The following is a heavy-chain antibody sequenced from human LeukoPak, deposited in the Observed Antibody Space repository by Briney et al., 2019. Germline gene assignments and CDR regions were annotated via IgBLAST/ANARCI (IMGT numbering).Heavy chain of an antibody. CDR3: ARRYSGRYDFDY. D-gene: IGHD1-26*01. J-gene: IGHJ4*02. V-gene: IGHV4-59*01. CDR2: IYYSGST. Sequence: SETLSLTCAVYGGSFSGYYWSWIRQPPGKGLEWIGYIYYSGSTNYNPSLKSRVTISVDTSKNQFSLKLSSVTAADTAMYYCARRYSGRYDFDYWGQGTLVTVSS. CDR1: GGSFSGYY.